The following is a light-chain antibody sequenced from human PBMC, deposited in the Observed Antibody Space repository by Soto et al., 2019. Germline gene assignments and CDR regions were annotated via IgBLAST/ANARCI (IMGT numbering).Light chain of an antibody. CDR1: DSDIGGYDH. J-gene: IGLJ1*01. V-gene: IGLV2-14*03. CDR2: DVT. CDR3: SSHTSSTALV. Sequence: QSALTQPASVSASPGQSIAISCTGTDSDIGGYDHVSWYQQHPGKAPKLLIYDVTNRPSGVSIRFSGSKAGRTASLTISGLQTEDEADYYCSSHTSSTALVFGTGTKVTVL.